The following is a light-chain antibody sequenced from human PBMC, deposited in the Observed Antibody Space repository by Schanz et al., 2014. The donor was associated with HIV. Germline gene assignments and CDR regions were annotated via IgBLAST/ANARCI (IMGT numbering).Light chain of an antibody. CDR3: QQYYSSSWT. V-gene: IGKV3-11*01. CDR1: QSVSSY. Sequence: EIVLTQSPATLSLSPGERATLSCRASQSVSSYLAWYQQKPGLAPRLLIYDVSNRATDIPARFSGSGSGTDFTLTISSLQPDDFATYYCQQYYSSSWTFGQGTEVET. J-gene: IGKJ1*01. CDR2: DVS.